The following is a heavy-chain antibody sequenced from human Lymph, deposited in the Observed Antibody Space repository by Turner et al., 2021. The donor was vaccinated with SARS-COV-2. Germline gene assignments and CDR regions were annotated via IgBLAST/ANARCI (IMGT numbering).Heavy chain of an antibody. J-gene: IGHJ3*02. Sequence: EVQLVQSGAEVNQPGASLSISCKGSGYSFTSYWISWVRQLPGKGLEWIGSIDPSDSYTNNRPSIQGHVTIAADKSISTAHLQWSRPKASDTAMYYWGRLYSGYDYGSVVPNFDIWGQGTMVTISS. V-gene: IGHV5-10-1*03. CDR3: GRLYSGYDYGSVVPNFDI. D-gene: IGHD5-12*01. CDR1: GYSFTSYW. CDR2: IDPSDSYT.